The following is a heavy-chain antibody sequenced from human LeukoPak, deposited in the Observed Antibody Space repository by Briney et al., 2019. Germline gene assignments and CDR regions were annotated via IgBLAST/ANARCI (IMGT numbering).Heavy chain of an antibody. CDR3: ARQGWWFDP. Sequence: SETLSLTCTVSGGSISSSSYYWGWIRQPPGKGLEWIASIYYSGNTYCNPSLKSRVTISVDTSKNQFSLNLSSVTASDTAVYYCARQGWWFDPWGQGTLVTVSS. CDR1: GGSISSSSYY. CDR2: IYYSGNT. J-gene: IGHJ5*02. D-gene: IGHD2-15*01. V-gene: IGHV4-39*01.